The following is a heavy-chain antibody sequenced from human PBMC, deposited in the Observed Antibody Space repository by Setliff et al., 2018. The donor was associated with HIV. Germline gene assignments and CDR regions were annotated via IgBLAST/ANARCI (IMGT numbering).Heavy chain of an antibody. J-gene: IGHJ4*02. V-gene: IGHV4-39*01. Sequence: PSETLSLTCTVSGGLISSSSYYWGWIRQPPGKGLEWIGSIFNDGRTYYNPSLKSRITIPMDTSTNQFSLKLSSVTAADTAVYFCARHFPSISLFFGDPGPFDRWGQGALVTSPQ. CDR1: GGLISSSSYY. CDR2: IFNDGRT. CDR3: ARHFPSISLFFGDPGPFDR. D-gene: IGHD3-10*01.